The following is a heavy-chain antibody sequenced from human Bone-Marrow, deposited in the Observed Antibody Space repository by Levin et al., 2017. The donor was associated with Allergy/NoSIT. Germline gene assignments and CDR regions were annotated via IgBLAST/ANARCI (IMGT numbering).Heavy chain of an antibody. J-gene: IGHJ6*02. CDR3: VKDMRDGDYYYGMDV. V-gene: IGHV3-9*01. CDR1: GFTFDDFA. D-gene: IGHD6-6*01. Sequence: GGSLRLSCTASGFTFDDFAMHWVRQAPGKGLEWVSGIGWNRGFIGYADSVKGRFTISRDNAKKSLYLQMNSLRPEDTALYYCVKDMRDGDYYYGMDVWGQGTTVTVSS. CDR2: IGWNRGFI.